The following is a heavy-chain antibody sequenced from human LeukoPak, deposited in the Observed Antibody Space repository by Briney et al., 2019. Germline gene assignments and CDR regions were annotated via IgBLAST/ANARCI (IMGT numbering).Heavy chain of an antibody. CDR1: GGSITRDY. V-gene: IGHV4-59*08. J-gene: IGHJ5*02. Sequence: PSETLSLTCTVSGGSITRDYWSWIRQPPGKGLEWIGYIYYSGSTNYNPSLKSRVTISVDTSKNQFSLKLNSVTAADTAVYYCARHYYGSGSYRWFDPWGQGTLVTVSS. CDR2: IYYSGST. CDR3: ARHYYGSGSYRWFDP. D-gene: IGHD3-10*01.